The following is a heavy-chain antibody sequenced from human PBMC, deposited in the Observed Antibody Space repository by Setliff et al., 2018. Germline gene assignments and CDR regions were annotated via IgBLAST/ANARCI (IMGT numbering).Heavy chain of an antibody. J-gene: IGHJ3*02. CDR3: ARDVFPYHYEGAFDI. CDR2: IYHSGST. D-gene: IGHD3-22*01. Sequence: SETLSLTCSVSGYSISSGYYWGWIRQPPEKGLEWIGSIYHSGSTYYNPSLKSRVTISVDTSKNQFSLKLTSVNAADTAVYYCARDVFPYHYEGAFDIWGQGTMVTVSS. CDR1: GYSISSGYY. V-gene: IGHV4-38-2*02.